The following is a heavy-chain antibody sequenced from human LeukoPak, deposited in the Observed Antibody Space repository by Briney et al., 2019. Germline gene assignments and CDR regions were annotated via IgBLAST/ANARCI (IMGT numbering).Heavy chain of an antibody. Sequence: GASVKVSCKASGYTFTSYGISWVRQAPGQGLEWMGWINPNSGGTNYAQKFQGRVTMTRDTSISTAYMELSRLRSDDTAVYYCARGFTYYYDSSDLGFDYWGQGTLVTVSS. D-gene: IGHD3-22*01. J-gene: IGHJ4*02. V-gene: IGHV1-2*02. CDR1: GYTFTSYG. CDR3: ARGFTYYYDSSDLGFDY. CDR2: INPNSGGT.